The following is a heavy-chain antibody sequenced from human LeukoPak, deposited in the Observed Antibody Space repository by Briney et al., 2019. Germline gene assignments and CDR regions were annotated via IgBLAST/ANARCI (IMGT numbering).Heavy chain of an antibody. V-gene: IGHV4-59*01. D-gene: IGHD6-6*01. Sequence: SETLSLTCTVSGGSISSYYWSWIRQSPGKGLEWIGYIYDSVNTNYNPSLESRVTISVDTSKKQFSLKLTSVTAADTAVYYCARQLVGTFDYWGQGTLVTVSS. J-gene: IGHJ4*02. CDR2: IYDSVNT. CDR1: GGSISSYY. CDR3: ARQLVGTFDY.